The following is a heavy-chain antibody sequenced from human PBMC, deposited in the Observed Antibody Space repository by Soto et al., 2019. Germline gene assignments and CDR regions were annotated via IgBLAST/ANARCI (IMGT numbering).Heavy chain of an antibody. V-gene: IGHV1-18*01. Sequence: ASVKVSCKASGYTFDRYGISWVRQAPGQGLEWMGWISTYNGNTNYAQKLKGRVTMTTDTFTSTAYMELRSLTSDDTAVYYCAREGYCSSGSCALYSHEYFGMDVWGQGTTVTVPS. CDR2: ISTYNGNT. D-gene: IGHD2-15*01. CDR1: GYTFDRYG. CDR3: AREGYCSSGSCALYSHEYFGMDV. J-gene: IGHJ6*02.